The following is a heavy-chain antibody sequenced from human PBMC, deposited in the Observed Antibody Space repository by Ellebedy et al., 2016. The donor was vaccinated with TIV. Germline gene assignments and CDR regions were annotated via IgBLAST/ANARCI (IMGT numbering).Heavy chain of an antibody. V-gene: IGHV4-34*01. Sequence: SETLSLTCAVFGGSXLGYSXXWIXXXPGKVXEWIGSVNHRESTNYNPSLKSRVTMSVDTSKNQFSLRLRSVTAADTAVHYCARCHFHDVDLDHWYLTXWGRGTLVTVSS. D-gene: IGHD6-13*01. CDR1: GGSXLGYS. CDR3: ARCHFHDVDLDHWYLTX. J-gene: IGHJ2*01. CDR2: VNHREST.